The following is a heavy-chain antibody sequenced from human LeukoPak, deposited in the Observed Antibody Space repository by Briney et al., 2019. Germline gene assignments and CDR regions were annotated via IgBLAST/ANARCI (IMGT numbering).Heavy chain of an antibody. V-gene: IGHV3-15*01. Sequence: MAGGSLRLSCAASGFTFSNAWMSWVRQAPGKGLEWVGRIKSKTDGGTTDYAAPVKGRFTISRDDSKNTLYLQMNSLRAEDTAVYYCAKATGATVYNAFDIWGQGTMVTVSS. D-gene: IGHD1-26*01. J-gene: IGHJ3*02. CDR3: AKATGATVYNAFDI. CDR1: GFTFSNAW. CDR2: IKSKTDGGTT.